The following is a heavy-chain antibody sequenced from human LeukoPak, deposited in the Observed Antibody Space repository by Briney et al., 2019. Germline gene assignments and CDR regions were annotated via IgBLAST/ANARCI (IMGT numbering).Heavy chain of an antibody. CDR3: ARDVAESTYNFESSGLLDY. CDR1: GFTSTIAW. J-gene: IGHJ4*02. Sequence: PGGSLRLSCAISGFTSTIAWMTWVRQAPGKGLEWVANIKPRGSETYYVDYVKGRLTISRDNAKNSLYLQMDSLRAEDTGVYYCARDVAESTYNFESSGLLDYWGQGILVTVSS. CDR2: IKPRGSET. D-gene: IGHD3-22*01. V-gene: IGHV3-7*01.